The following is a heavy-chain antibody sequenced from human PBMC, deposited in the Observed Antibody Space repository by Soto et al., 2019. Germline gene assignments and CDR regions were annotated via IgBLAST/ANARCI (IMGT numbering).Heavy chain of an antibody. CDR1: GFSFNSYS. CDR3: AKDRGTTTVTFDAFQH. V-gene: IGHV3-23*01. CDR2: IIGSGDSA. D-gene: IGHD4-17*01. Sequence: GGSLRLSCAASGFSFNSYSMSWVRQAPGKGLEWVAGIIGSGDSAYYADSVKGRFTISRDNSKNTLYLQMNSLRAGDTAIYYCAKDRGTTTVTFDAFQHWGQGTLVTVS. J-gene: IGHJ1*01.